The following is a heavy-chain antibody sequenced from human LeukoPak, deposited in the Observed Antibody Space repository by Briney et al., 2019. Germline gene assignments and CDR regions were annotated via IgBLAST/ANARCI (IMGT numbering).Heavy chain of an antibody. J-gene: IGHJ4*02. CDR1: GYTLTELS. CDR3: ATDRYYYDSSGYYREVDY. V-gene: IGHV1-24*01. Sequence: ASVKVSCKVSGYTLTELSMHWVRQAPGKGLEWMGGFDPEDGETIYAQKLQGRVTMTEDTSTDTAYMELSSLRSEDTAVYYCATDRYYYDSSGYYREVDYWGQGTLVTVSS. CDR2: FDPEDGET. D-gene: IGHD3-22*01.